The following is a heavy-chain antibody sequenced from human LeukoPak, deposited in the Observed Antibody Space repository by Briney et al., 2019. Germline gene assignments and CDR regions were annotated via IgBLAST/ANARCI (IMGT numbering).Heavy chain of an antibody. CDR3: ARVRRGMVRGVEFGY. V-gene: IGHV4-4*07. J-gene: IGHJ4*02. D-gene: IGHD3-10*01. CDR1: GGSISSYY. Sequence: SETLSLTCTVSGGSISSYYWSWVRQPAGKGLEWIGSIYYSGSTYYNPSLRSRVTISVDTSKNQFSLKLSSVTAADTAVYYCARVRRGMVRGVEFGYWGQGTLVTVSS. CDR2: IYYSGST.